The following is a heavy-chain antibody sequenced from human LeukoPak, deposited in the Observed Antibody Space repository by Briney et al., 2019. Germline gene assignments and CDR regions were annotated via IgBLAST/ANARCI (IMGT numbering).Heavy chain of an antibody. D-gene: IGHD5-24*01. J-gene: IGHJ3*02. V-gene: IGHV3-23*01. CDR2: LSPSGADT. CDR1: GFTFTNYA. Sequence: GGSLRLSCAASGFTFTNYAMNWVRQAPGKGLEWVSTLSPSGADTYYAGSVKGRFTISRDISKNTLYLQMNSLRAEDTAVYYCARRAYNWGAFDIWSQGTMVTVSS. CDR3: ARRAYNWGAFDI.